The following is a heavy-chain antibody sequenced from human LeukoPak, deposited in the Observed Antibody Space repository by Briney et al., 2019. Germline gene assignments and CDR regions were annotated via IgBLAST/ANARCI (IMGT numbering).Heavy chain of an antibody. CDR1: GFTFSSYW. CDR3: ARALYSYGYYFDY. V-gene: IGHV3-7*01. Sequence: PGGSLRLSCAASGFTFSSYWMSWVRQAPGKGLEWVANIKQDGSEKYYVDSVKGRFTISRDNAKNSLYLQMNSLRAEDTAVYYCARALYSYGYYFDYWGQGTLVTVSS. CDR2: IKQDGSEK. D-gene: IGHD5-18*01. J-gene: IGHJ4*02.